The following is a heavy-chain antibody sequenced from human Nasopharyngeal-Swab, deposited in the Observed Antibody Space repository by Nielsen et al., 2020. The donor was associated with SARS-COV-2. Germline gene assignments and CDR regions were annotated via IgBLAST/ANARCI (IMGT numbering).Heavy chain of an antibody. CDR1: GYNFTTND. J-gene: IGHJ4*02. Sequence: ASVKVPSKASGYNFTTNDFNWLRQATGQGLEWMGWMNPNSGNTGYAQKFQGRVTMTRNTSIRTAYMELSSLRSEDTAVYYCARGGVGAVGGALDYWGQGTQVTVSS. D-gene: IGHD1-26*01. V-gene: IGHV1-8*01. CDR2: MNPNSGNT. CDR3: ARGGVGAVGGALDY.